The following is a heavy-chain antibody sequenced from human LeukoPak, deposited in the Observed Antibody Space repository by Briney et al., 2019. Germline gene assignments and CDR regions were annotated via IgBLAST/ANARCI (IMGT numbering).Heavy chain of an antibody. D-gene: IGHD6-25*01. CDR3: ARVRLGGAFDI. V-gene: IGHV4-38-2*02. CDR1: GYSISSGYY. Sequence: PSDTLSLTCTVSGYSISSGYYWGWLRPPPGKGLEWIGSIYHSGSPYYNPSLKSRVTISVDTSKNQFSLKLSSVTAADTAGYYCARVRLGGAFDIGGQGTMVTVSS. CDR2: IYHSGSP. J-gene: IGHJ3*02.